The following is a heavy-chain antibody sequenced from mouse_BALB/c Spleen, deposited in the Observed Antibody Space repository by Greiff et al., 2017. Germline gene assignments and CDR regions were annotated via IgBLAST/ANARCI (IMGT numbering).Heavy chain of an antibody. Sequence: EVKVVESGGGLVKPGGSLKLSCAASGFTFSDYYMYWVRQTPEKRLEWVATISDGGSYTYYPDSVKGRFTISRDNAKNNLYLQMSSLKSEDTAMYYCARALIYDGYLFDYWGQGTTLTVSS. V-gene: IGHV5-4*02. CDR3: ARALIYDGYLFDY. D-gene: IGHD2-3*01. J-gene: IGHJ2*01. CDR2: ISDGGSYT. CDR1: GFTFSDYY.